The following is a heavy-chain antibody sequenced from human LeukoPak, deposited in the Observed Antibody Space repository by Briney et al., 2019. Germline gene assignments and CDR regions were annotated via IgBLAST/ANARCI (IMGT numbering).Heavy chain of an antibody. D-gene: IGHD3-10*01. CDR2: INPNSGGT. V-gene: IGHV1-2*02. J-gene: IGHJ4*02. CDR1: GYTFTGYY. CDR3: ARFRAVIDYLIDY. Sequence: ASVKVSCKASGYTFTGYYMHWVRQAPGQGLEWMGWINPNSGGTNYAQKFQGRVTMTRDTSISTAYMELSRLRPDDTAVYYCARFRAVIDYLIDYWGQGTLVTVSS.